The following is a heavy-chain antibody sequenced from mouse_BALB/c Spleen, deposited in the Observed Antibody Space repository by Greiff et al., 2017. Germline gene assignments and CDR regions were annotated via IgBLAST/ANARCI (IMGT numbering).Heavy chain of an antibody. CDR2: ISDGGSYT. CDR3: ARNYGSSYVYWYFDV. D-gene: IGHD1-1*01. Sequence: EVQGVESGGGLVKPGGSLKLSCAASGFTFSDYYMYWVRQTPEKRLEWVATISDGGSYTYYPDSVKGRFTISRDNAKNNLYLQMSSLKSEDTAMYYCARNYGSSYVYWYFDVWGAGTTVTVSS. CDR1: GFTFSDYY. J-gene: IGHJ1*01. V-gene: IGHV5-4*02.